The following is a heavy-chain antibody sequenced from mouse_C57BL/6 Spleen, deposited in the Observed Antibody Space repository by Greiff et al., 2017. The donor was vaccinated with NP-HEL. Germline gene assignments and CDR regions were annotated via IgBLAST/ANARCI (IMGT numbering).Heavy chain of an antibody. J-gene: IGHJ1*03. CDR1: GYTFTDYY. V-gene: IGHV1-26*01. Sequence: EVQLQQSGPELVKPGASVKISCKASGYTFTDYYMNWVKQSHGKSLEWIGDINPNNGGTSYNQKFKGKATLTVDKSSSTAYMELRSLTSEDSAVYYCARWLHGYFDVWGTGTTVTVSS. CDR2: INPNNGGT. D-gene: IGHD2-2*01. CDR3: ARWLHGYFDV.